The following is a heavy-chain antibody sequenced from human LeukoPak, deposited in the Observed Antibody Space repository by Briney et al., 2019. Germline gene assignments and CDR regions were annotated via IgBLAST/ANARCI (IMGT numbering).Heavy chain of an antibody. CDR2: ISGSGGST. D-gene: IGHD5-18*01. CDR3: AKETPEGVTFDY. CDR1: GFTFSIYA. V-gene: IGHV3-23*01. Sequence: GGSLRLSCAASGFTFSIYAMSWVRQAPGKGLEWVSAISGSGGSTYYADSVKGRFIIPRDNSKNTLFLQMSSLRAEDTAVYYCAKETPEGVTFDYWGPGTLVTVSS. J-gene: IGHJ4*02.